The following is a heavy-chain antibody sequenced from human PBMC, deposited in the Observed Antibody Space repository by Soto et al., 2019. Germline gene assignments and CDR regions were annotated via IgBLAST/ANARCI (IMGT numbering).Heavy chain of an antibody. V-gene: IGHV3-30-3*01. CDR2: ISYDGSNK. Sequence: QVQLVESGGGVVQPGRSLRLSCAASGFTFSSYAMHWVRQAPGKGLEWVAVISYDGSNKYYADSVKGRFTISSDNSKNTLYLQMNSLRAEDTAVYYCARAGPEVDAGLNYYDSSELAFDIWGQGTMVTVSS. D-gene: IGHD3-22*01. CDR3: ARAGPEVDAGLNYYDSSELAFDI. CDR1: GFTFSSYA. J-gene: IGHJ3*02.